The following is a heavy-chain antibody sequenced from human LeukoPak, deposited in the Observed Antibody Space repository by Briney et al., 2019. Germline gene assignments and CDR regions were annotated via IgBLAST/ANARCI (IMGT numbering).Heavy chain of an antibody. CDR1: GNTFTIYY. CDR2: INPSGDTT. V-gene: IGHV1-46*01. CDR3: ASRLQSGSPWYFDF. J-gene: IGHJ4*02. D-gene: IGHD1-26*01. Sequence: ASVKVSCKASGNTFTIYYVHWVRQAPGQGLEWMGIINPSGDTTSYAQRFQGRVTMTRDTSTSTVYMELSSLRSEDTAVYYCASRLQSGSPWYFDFWGQGTLVTVSS.